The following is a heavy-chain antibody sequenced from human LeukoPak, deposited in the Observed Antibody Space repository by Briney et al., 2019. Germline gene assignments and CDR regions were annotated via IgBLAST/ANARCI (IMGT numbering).Heavy chain of an antibody. CDR2: INPNSGGT. Sequence: ASVKVSCKASGYTFTSYDINWVRQATGQGLEWMGWINPNSGGTNYAQKFQGRVTMTRDTSISTAYMELSRLGSDDTAVYYCARPSGSYYSDFDYWGQGTLVTVSS. J-gene: IGHJ4*02. V-gene: IGHV1-2*02. CDR1: GYTFTSYD. CDR3: ARPSGSYYSDFDY. D-gene: IGHD1-26*01.